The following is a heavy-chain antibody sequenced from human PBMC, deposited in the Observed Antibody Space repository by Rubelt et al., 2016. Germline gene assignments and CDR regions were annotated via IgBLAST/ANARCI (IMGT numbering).Heavy chain of an antibody. CDR1: GGSISSGGYY. Sequence: QVQLQESGPGLVKPSGTLSLTCAVSGGSISSGGYYWGWIRQPPGKGLEWIGSIYYSGSTYNNPSLKSRVTISADTSKKQISLKLNSGTAADTAGYYCARFRFRSGGSCETDNWGQGTLVTVSS. V-gene: IGHV4-39*01. CDR2: IYYSGST. J-gene: IGHJ4*02. CDR3: ARFRFRSGGSCETDN. D-gene: IGHD2-15*01.